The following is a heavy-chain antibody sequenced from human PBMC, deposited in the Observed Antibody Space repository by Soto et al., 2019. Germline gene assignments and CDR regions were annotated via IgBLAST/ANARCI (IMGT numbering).Heavy chain of an antibody. CDR2: IFYSGST. J-gene: IGHJ4*02. V-gene: IGHV4-61*05. CDR1: GGSISSSRSY. CDR3: ARGQGYCSGGSCHHDY. D-gene: IGHD2-15*01. Sequence: PSETLSLTCNVSGGSISSSRSYWAWIRQPSGKGLEWIANIFYSGSTNYNPSLASRVTISVDKSKNQLSLKLSSVTAADTAVYYCARGQGYCSGGSCHHDYWGQGTLVTVSS.